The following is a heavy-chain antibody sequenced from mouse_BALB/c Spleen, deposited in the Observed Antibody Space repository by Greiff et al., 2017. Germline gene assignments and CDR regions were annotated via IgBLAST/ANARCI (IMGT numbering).Heavy chain of an antibody. CDR1: GFNIKDTY. Sequence: EVQGVESGAELVKPGASVKLSCTASGFNIKDTYMHWVKQRPEQGLEWIGRIDPANGNTKYDPKFQGKATITADTSSNTAYLQLSSLTSEDTAVYYCARDDYAWFAYWGQGTLVTVSA. CDR3: ARDDYAWFAY. V-gene: IGHV14-3*02. J-gene: IGHJ3*01. CDR2: IDPANGNT. D-gene: IGHD2-4*01.